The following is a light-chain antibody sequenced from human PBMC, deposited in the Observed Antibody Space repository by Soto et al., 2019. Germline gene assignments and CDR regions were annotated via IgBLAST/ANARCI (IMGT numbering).Light chain of an antibody. J-gene: IGKJ1*01. CDR2: GAS. CDR1: QSVSNSY. V-gene: IGKV3-20*01. Sequence: EIVLTQSPGTLALSPGERATLSCRASQSVSNSYIAWYQQKPGQAPRLLIYGASSRPTGIPDRFSGSGSGTDFTLNISRLEPEDFAVYYCQQYGSSPWTFGQRTKVEIK. CDR3: QQYGSSPWT.